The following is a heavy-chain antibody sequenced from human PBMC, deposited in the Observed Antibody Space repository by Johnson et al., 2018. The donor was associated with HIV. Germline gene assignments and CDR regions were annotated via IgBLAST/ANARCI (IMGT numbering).Heavy chain of an antibody. Sequence: VQLVESGGGLVQPGGSLRLSCAASGFTFSSYAMSWVRQATGKGLEWVSAISGSGGSTYYADSVKGRFTISRDNSKNTLYLQMNSLRAEDTAVYYCAKDLTWRIQLWNDAFDIWGQGTMVTVSS. CDR2: ISGSGGST. V-gene: IGHV3-23*04. CDR3: AKDLTWRIQLWNDAFDI. J-gene: IGHJ3*02. D-gene: IGHD5-18*01. CDR1: GFTFSSYA.